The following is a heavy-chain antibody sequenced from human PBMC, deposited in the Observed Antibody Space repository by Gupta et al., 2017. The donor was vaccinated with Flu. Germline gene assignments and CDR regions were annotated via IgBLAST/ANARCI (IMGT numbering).Heavy chain of an antibody. J-gene: IGHJ6*03. CDR3: VRWAGVIVPGDHYMDV. Sequence: WVRQATREGLEWLDNIREDGGVKYYVDSVKGRFTMSRDNAEDSLFLQMNSLRVEDTAEYYCVRWAGVIVPGDHYMDVWGKGITVTGSS. D-gene: IGHD3-16*02. CDR2: IREDGGVK. V-gene: IGHV3-7*01.